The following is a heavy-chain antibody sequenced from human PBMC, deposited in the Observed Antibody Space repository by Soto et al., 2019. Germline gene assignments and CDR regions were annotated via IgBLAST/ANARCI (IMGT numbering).Heavy chain of an antibody. D-gene: IGHD2-2*01. J-gene: IGHJ6*02. V-gene: IGHV1-18*01. CDR1: GYTFTSYG. CDR3: ARDLVVYCSSTSCPRVGYYYYYGMDV. Sequence: ASVKVSCKASGYTFTSYGISWVRQAPGQGLEWMGWISAYNGNTNYAQKLQGRVTMTTDTSTSTAYMELRSLRSDDTAVYYCARDLVVYCSSTSCPRVGYYYYYGMDVWGQGTTVTVSS. CDR2: ISAYNGNT.